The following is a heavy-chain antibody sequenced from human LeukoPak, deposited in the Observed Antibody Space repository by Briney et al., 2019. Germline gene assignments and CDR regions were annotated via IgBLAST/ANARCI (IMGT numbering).Heavy chain of an antibody. Sequence: PSETLSLTCTVSGGSISSYYWSWIRQPAGKGLEWIGRVYTSGSTNANPSLKSRVTMSIDMSENQFSLKLSSVTAADTAVYYCARDNPPQYNSGSFAYWGQGTLVTVSS. CDR1: GGSISSYY. CDR3: ARDNPPQYNSGSFAY. CDR2: VYTSGST. V-gene: IGHV4-4*07. D-gene: IGHD6-19*01. J-gene: IGHJ4*02.